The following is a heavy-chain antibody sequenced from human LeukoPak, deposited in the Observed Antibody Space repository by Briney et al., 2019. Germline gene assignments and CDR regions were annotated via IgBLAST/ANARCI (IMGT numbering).Heavy chain of an antibody. CDR3: ARTNTVFYYFDY. CDR2: IYHSGTT. J-gene: IGHJ4*02. Sequence: SETLSLTCAVSGASVSSHYWSWIRQSPGKGLEWIGHIYHSGTTKYNPSFKSRVTKSVDTPKSQFSLKLKSVTAADTAVYYCARTNTVFYYFDYWGQGTLVTVSS. V-gene: IGHV4-59*02. CDR1: GASVSSHY. D-gene: IGHD1/OR15-1a*01.